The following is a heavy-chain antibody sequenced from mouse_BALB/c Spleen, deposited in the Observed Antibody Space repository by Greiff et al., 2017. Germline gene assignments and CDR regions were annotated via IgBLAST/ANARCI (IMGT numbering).Heavy chain of an antibody. Sequence: QVQLQQSGPELVKPGASVKISCKASGYAFSSSWMNWVKQRPGQGLEWIGRIYPGDGDTNYNGKFKGKAALTADKSSSTAYMQLSSLTSVDSAVYFCARSILYGNYYCDYWGQGTTLTVSS. CDR1: GYAFSSSW. CDR3: ARSILYGNYYCDY. D-gene: IGHD2-10*02. V-gene: IGHV1-82*01. J-gene: IGHJ2*01. CDR2: IYPGDGDT.